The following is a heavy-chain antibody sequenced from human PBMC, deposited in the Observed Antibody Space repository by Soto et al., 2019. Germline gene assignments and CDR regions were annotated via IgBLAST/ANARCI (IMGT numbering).Heavy chain of an antibody. CDR2: IYSGGST. D-gene: IGHD3-10*01. CDR3: ARFMVLYYFDY. J-gene: IGHJ4*02. CDR1: GFTVSSNY. Sequence: PGGSLRLSCAASGFTVSSNYMSWVRQAPGKGLEWVSVIYSGGSTYYADSVKGRFTISRDNSKNTLYLQMNSLRAEDTAVYYCARFMVLYYFDYWGQGTLVTVSS. V-gene: IGHV3-53*01.